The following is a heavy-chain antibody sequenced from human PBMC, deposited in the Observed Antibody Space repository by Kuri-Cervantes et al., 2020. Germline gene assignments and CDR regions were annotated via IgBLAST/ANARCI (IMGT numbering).Heavy chain of an antibody. CDR1: GFTFSSYG. V-gene: IGHV3-30*19. CDR2: ISYDGSNK. CDR3: AREGDYGAHES. J-gene: IGHJ4*02. Sequence: GGSLRLSCAASGFTFSSYGMHWVRQAPGKGLEWVAVISYDGSNKYYADSVKGRFTISRDNSKNTLYLQMNSLRAEDTAVYYCAREGDYGAHESWGQGTLVTVSS. D-gene: IGHD4-17*01.